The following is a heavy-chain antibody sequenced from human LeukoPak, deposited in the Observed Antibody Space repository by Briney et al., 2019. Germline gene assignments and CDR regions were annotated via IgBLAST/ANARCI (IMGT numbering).Heavy chain of an antibody. CDR3: ARPQLYDYVWGSYRSSFAFDI. V-gene: IGHV1-8*01. J-gene: IGHJ3*02. D-gene: IGHD3-16*02. Sequence: ASVKVSCKASGYTFTSYDINWVRQAPGQGLEWMGWMKLNSGNTSYAQKFQGRVTMTRNTSISTAYMELSSLRSEDTAVYYCARPQLYDYVWGSYRSSFAFDIWGQGTMVTVSS. CDR2: MKLNSGNT. CDR1: GYTFTSYD.